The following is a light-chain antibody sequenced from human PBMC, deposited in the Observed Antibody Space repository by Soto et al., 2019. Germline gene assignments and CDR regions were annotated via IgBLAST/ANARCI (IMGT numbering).Light chain of an antibody. CDR1: SSDVGAYNY. CDR2: EVS. CDR3: TSYTSSSTLL. V-gene: IGLV2-14*01. J-gene: IGLJ1*01. Sequence: QSALTQPASVSGSPGQSITISCTGTSSDVGAYNYVSWYQHHPGKAPKLMIYEVSNRPSGISNRFSGSKSANTASLTISGLQAEDEADYYCTSYTSSSTLLFGTGTKLTAL.